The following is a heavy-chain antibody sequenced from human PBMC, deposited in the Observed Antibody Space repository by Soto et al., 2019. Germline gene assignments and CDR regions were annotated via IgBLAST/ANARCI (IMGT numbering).Heavy chain of an antibody. CDR3: ARMGYCISTSSYGGKDV. D-gene: IGHD2-2*01. Sequence: QVQLVQSGAEVKKPGASVKVSCKASGYTFTGYYMHWVRQAPGQGLEWMGWINPNSGGTNYAQKFQGRVTMTRDTSISTAYMELSRLRSDDTAVYYCARMGYCISTSSYGGKDVWGQGTTVTVSS. J-gene: IGHJ6*02. CDR2: INPNSGGT. V-gene: IGHV1-2*02. CDR1: GYTFTGYY.